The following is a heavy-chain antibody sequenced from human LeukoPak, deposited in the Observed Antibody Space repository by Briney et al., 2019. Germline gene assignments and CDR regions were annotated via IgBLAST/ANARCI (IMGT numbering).Heavy chain of an antibody. CDR3: ARYSKATQAFDI. CDR1: GFTVSSNY. J-gene: IGHJ3*02. V-gene: IGHV3-53*01. CDR2: IYSGGST. D-gene: IGHD1-26*01. Sequence: GGSLRLSCAASGFTVSSNYMSWFRQAAGKGLEWVSVIYSGGSTYYADSVKGRFTISRDNSKNTLYLQMNSLRAEDTAVYYCARYSKATQAFDIWGQGTMVTVSS.